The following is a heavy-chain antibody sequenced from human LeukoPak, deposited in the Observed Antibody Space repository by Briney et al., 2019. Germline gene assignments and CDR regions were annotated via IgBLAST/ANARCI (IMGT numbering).Heavy chain of an antibody. J-gene: IGHJ4*02. CDR3: STSFYDSSGYRF. D-gene: IGHD3-22*01. V-gene: IGHV3-15*01. CDR2: IKSKIDGGTI. CDR1: GFTFSNAW. Sequence: NSGGSLRLSCAASGFTFSNAWMSWVRQAPGKGLEWVGPIKSKIDGGTIDYAAPVKGRFTISRDDSKNTLSLEMISLKTEDTAVYYCSTSFYDSSGYRFWGQGTLVTVSS.